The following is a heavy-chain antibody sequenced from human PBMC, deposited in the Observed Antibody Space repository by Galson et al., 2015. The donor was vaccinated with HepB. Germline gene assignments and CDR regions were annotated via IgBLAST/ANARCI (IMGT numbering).Heavy chain of an antibody. CDR1: GFTFSSYA. CDR3: ARDRYSSGWYAGGGFDY. D-gene: IGHD6-19*01. V-gene: IGHV3-30-3*01. J-gene: IGHJ4*02. Sequence: SLRLSCAASGFTFSSYAMHWVRQAPGKGLEWVAVISYDGSNKYYADSVKGRFTISRDNSKNTLYLQMNSLRAEDTAVYYCARDRYSSGWYAGGGFDYWGQGTLVTVSS. CDR2: ISYDGSNK.